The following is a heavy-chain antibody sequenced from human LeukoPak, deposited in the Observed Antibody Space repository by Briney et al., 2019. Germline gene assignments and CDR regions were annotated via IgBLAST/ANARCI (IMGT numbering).Heavy chain of an antibody. CDR3: ARMELYYDSSGYYGPVDY. V-gene: IGHV1-2*02. D-gene: IGHD3-22*01. CDR2: INPNSGGT. Sequence: GASVKVSCKASGYTFTSYDINWVRQAPGQGLEWMGWINPNSGGTNYAQKFQGRVTMTRDTSISTAYMELSRLRSDDTAVYYCARMELYYDSSGYYGPVDYWGQGTLVTVSS. J-gene: IGHJ4*02. CDR1: GYTFTSYD.